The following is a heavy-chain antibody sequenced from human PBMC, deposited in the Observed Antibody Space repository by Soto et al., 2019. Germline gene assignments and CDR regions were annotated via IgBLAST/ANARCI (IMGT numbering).Heavy chain of an antibody. Sequence: EVQLVQSGAEVKKPGESLKISCKGSGYSFTSYWIGWVRQMPGKGLEWMGIIYPDDSVTRYSPSFQGQFTISADKSISTAYLQWSSLKASDTAMYYCARRSFGSSSSTPTYSDYWGQGALVTVSS. D-gene: IGHD6-6*01. J-gene: IGHJ4*02. CDR1: GYSFTSYW. V-gene: IGHV5-51*01. CDR2: IYPDDSVT. CDR3: ARRSFGSSSSTPTYSDY.